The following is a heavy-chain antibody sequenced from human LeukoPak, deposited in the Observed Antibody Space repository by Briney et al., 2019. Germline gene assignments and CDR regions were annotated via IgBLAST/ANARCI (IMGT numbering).Heavy chain of an antibody. D-gene: IGHD1-7*01. Sequence: PSETLSLTCTVSGGSISSYYWSWLRQPPGKGLEWIGYIYYSGSTNHNPSLKSRVTISVDTSKNQFSLKLSSVTAADTAVYYCARDRDWNYGGFDYWGQGTLVTVSS. CDR3: ARDRDWNYGGFDY. CDR1: GGSISSYY. V-gene: IGHV4-59*01. J-gene: IGHJ4*02. CDR2: IYYSGST.